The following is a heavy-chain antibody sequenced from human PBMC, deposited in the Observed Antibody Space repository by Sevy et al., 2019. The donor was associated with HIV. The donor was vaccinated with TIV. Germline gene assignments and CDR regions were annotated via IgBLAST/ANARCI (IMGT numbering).Heavy chain of an antibody. CDR2: FDPEDGET. J-gene: IGHJ4*02. V-gene: IGHV1-24*01. D-gene: IGHD3-22*01. CDR3: ATTKDYYENSGDPFDY. Sequence: ASVKVSCKVSGYTLTKLSMHWVRQAPGKGLEWMGTFDPEDGETIYAQNFQGRVTMTEDTSTDTAYMELSSLRSEDTAVYYCATTKDYYENSGDPFDYWGQGTLVTVSS. CDR1: GYTLTKLS.